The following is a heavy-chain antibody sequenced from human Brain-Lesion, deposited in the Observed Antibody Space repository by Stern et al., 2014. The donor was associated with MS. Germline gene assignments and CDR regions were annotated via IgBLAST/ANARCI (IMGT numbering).Heavy chain of an antibody. CDR1: GFTFDDSA. D-gene: IGHD1-14*01. CDR2: ISWNSGTI. CDR3: ARDITGSSAYFAY. Sequence: VPLVESGGDLVQPGRSLRLSCAAFGFTFDDSAMPWVRQAPGKGLEWVAGISWNSGTIGYADSVKGRFTTSRDNAYSSLYLQMNSLRPEDTALYYCARDITGSSAYFAYWGQGTLVTVSS. J-gene: IGHJ4*02. V-gene: IGHV3-9*01.